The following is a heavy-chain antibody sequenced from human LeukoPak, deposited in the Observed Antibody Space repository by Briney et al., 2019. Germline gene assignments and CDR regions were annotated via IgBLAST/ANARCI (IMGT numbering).Heavy chain of an antibody. Sequence: PGGSLRLSCAASGFTFSSYGMSWVRQAPGKGLEGVSYISSSGSTIYYADSAKGRFTISRDNAKNSLYLQMNSLRAEDTAVYYCARVEEMVRGVKFLRRPGYYYFDYWGQGTLVTVSS. J-gene: IGHJ4*02. CDR2: ISSSGSTI. CDR3: ARVEEMVRGVKFLRRPGYYYFDY. D-gene: IGHD3-10*01. V-gene: IGHV3-48*04. CDR1: GFTFSSYG.